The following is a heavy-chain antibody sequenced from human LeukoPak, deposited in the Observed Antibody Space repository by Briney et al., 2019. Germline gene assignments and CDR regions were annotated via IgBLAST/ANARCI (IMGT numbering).Heavy chain of an antibody. CDR1: GGSISSYY. V-gene: IGHV4-59*01. J-gene: IGHJ4*02. Sequence: SETLSLTCTVSGGSISSYYWSWIRQPPGKGLEWIGYIYYSGSTNYDPSLKSRVTISVDTSKNQFSLKLSSVTAADTAVYYCARGGGSFDFWGQGTLVTVSS. CDR2: IYYSGST. D-gene: IGHD1-26*01. CDR3: ARGGGSFDF.